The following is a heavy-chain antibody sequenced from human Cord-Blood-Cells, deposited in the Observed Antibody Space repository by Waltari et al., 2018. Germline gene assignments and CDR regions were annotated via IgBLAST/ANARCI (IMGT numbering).Heavy chain of an antibody. J-gene: IGHJ4*02. CDR1: GYTFTGYS. V-gene: IGHV1-2*02. D-gene: IGHD1-7*01. Sequence: QVQLVQSGAEVKKPGASVKVSCKASGYTFTGYSMHWVRQAPGQGLEWMGWINPNSGGTNYAKKFQGRVTMTRDTSISTAYMELSRLRSDDTAVYYCARVPNWNYAGVDYWGQGTLVTVSS. CDR3: ARVPNWNYAGVDY. CDR2: INPNSGGT.